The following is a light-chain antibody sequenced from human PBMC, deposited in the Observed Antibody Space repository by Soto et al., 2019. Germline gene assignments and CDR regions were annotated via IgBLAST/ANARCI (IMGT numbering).Light chain of an antibody. Sequence: SALTQPRSVSGSPGQSVTISCTGASXDVGGYNYVSWYQQHPGKAPKLMIYDVSKRPSGVPDRFSGSKSGNTASLTISGLQTEDEADYYCCSYAGRYTYVFGTGTKVTVL. CDR1: SXDVGGYNY. J-gene: IGLJ1*01. CDR3: CSYAGRYTYV. V-gene: IGLV2-11*01. CDR2: DVS.